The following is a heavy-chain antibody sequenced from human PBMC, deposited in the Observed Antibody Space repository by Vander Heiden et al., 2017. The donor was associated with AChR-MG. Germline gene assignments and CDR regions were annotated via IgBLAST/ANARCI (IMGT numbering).Heavy chain of an antibody. CDR3: AKDAAARPDLY. V-gene: IGHV3-23*01. D-gene: IGHD6-6*01. CDR1: GFTFSSYA. CDR2: ISGSGGST. Sequence: EVQLLESGGGLVQPGGSLRLSCAASGFTFSSYAMGWVRQAPGKGLEWVSAISGSGGSTYYADSVKGRFTISRDNSKNTLYLQMNRMRAEDTAVYYCAKDAAARPDLYWGQGTLVTVSS. J-gene: IGHJ4*02.